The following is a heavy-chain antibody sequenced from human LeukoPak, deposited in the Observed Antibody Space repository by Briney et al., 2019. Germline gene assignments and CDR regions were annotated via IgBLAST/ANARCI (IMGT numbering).Heavy chain of an antibody. CDR1: GYTFTGYY. D-gene: IGHD1-7*01. CDR2: INPSGGST. V-gene: IGHV1-46*01. CDR3: ARSDGTTEFDY. J-gene: IGHJ4*02. Sequence: ASVKVSCKASGYTFTGYYMHWVRQAPGQGLEWMGIINPSGGSTSYAQKFQGRVTMTRDTSTSTVYMELSSLRSEDTAVYYCARSDGTTEFDYWGQGTLVTVSS.